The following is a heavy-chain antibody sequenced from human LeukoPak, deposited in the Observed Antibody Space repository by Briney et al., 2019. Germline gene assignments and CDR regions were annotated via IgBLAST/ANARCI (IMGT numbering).Heavy chain of an antibody. CDR2: ISWNSGSI. CDR1: GFTFDDYA. CDR3: AKDFSDSSGYPTAYYFDY. D-gene: IGHD3-22*01. Sequence: GGSLRLSCAASGFTFDDYAMHWVRQAPGKGLEWVSGISWNSGSIGYADSVKGRFTISRDNAKNSLYLQMNSLRAEDTALYYCAKDFSDSSGYPTAYYFDYWGQGTLVTVSS. V-gene: IGHV3-9*01. J-gene: IGHJ4*02.